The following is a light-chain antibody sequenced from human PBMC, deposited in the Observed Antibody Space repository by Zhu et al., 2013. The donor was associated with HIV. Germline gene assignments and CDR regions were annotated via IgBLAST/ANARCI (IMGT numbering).Light chain of an antibody. CDR1: QSVSTY. CDR3: QQYGSSLLT. CDR2: EAS. V-gene: IGKV3-20*01. J-gene: IGKJ4*01. Sequence: EIVLTQSPVSLSLSPGERATLSCRASQSVSTYVAWYQQKPGQAPRLLIHEASTRATGIPDRFSGSGSGTDFTLTITRLEPEDSAMYYCQQYGSSLLTFGGGTKVEIE.